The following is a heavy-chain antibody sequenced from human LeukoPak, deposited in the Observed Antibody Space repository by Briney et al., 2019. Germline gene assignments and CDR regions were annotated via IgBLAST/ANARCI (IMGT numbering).Heavy chain of an antibody. CDR2: ISYDGNNK. J-gene: IGHJ4*02. D-gene: IGHD6-19*01. Sequence: PGRSLRLSCAASGFTFSSYGMHWVRQAPGKGLEWVAVISYDGNNKYYADSVKGRFTISRDNSKNTLFLQMNRLRTDDTAVYYCAKEGIAVAGTGDDYWGQGTLVTVSS. V-gene: IGHV3-30*18. CDR3: AKEGIAVAGTGDDY. CDR1: GFTFSSYG.